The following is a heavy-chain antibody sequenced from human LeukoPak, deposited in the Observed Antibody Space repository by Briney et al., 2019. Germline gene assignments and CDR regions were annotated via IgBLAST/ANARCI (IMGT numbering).Heavy chain of an antibody. CDR1: GYTFTSYG. V-gene: IGHV1-18*01. CDR3: ARDDRVPAAINYYYYGMDV. D-gene: IGHD2-2*02. Sequence: ASVKVSCKASGYTFTSYGIGWVRQAPGQGLEWMGWISAYNGNTNYAQKLQGRVTMTTDTSTSTAYMELRSLRSDDTAVYYCARDDRVPAAINYYYYGMDVWGQGPRSPSP. J-gene: IGHJ6*02. CDR2: ISAYNGNT.